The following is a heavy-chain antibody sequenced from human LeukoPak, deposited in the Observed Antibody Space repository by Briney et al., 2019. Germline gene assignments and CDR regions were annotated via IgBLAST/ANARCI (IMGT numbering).Heavy chain of an antibody. J-gene: IGHJ4*02. Sequence: ASVKVSCKASGYTFTSYGISWVRQAPGQGLEWMGWISAYNGNTNYAQKLQGRVTMTTDTSTSTAYMELRSLRSDDTAVYYCARALQSAKRLEWDYWGQGTLVTVSS. V-gene: IGHV1-18*01. CDR3: ARALQSAKRLEWDY. CDR1: GYTFTSYG. CDR2: ISAYNGNT. D-gene: IGHD3-3*01.